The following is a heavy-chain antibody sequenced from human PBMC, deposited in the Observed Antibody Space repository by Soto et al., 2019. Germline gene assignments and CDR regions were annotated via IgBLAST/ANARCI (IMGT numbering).Heavy chain of an antibody. J-gene: IGHJ4*02. D-gene: IGHD6-19*01. Sequence: QVQLVESGGGVVQPGRSLRLSCAASGFMFSSYGMHWVRQAPGKGLEWVALLSYDGSNKYYADSVKGRFTISRDNSKNTLYLQMNSLRAEYTAVYYCAKGLYASGWSFLDYWGQGTLVTVSS. CDR1: GFMFSSYG. CDR3: AKGLYASGWSFLDY. CDR2: LSYDGSNK. V-gene: IGHV3-30*18.